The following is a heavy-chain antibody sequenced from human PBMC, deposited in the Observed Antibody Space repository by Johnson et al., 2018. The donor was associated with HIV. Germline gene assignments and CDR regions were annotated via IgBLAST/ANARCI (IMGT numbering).Heavy chain of an antibody. CDR3: AREGRLGSYLGGVAFDI. CDR2: ISYDGSNK. D-gene: IGHD1-26*01. CDR1: GFTFISYA. J-gene: IGHJ3*02. V-gene: IGHV3-30*04. Sequence: VHLVESGGGAVQPGRSLRLSCAASGFTFISYAMHWVRQAPGKGLEWVAVISYDGSNKYYADSVKGRFTISRDNSKNTLYLQMNSLRAEDTAVYYCAREGRLGSYLGGVAFDIWGQGTMVTVSS.